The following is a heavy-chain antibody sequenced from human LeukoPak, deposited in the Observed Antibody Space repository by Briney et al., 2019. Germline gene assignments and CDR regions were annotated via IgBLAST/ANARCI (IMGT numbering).Heavy chain of an antibody. V-gene: IGHV3-21*01. CDR1: GFTFSSYS. Sequence: SGGSLRLSCAASGFTFSSYSMNWVRQAPGKGLEWVSSISSSSSYIYYADSVKGRFTISRDNAKNSLYLQMNSLRAEDTAVYYCARNGVAGPPMGWFDPWGQGTLVTVSS. D-gene: IGHD6-19*01. CDR3: ARNGVAGPPMGWFDP. J-gene: IGHJ5*02. CDR2: ISSSSSYI.